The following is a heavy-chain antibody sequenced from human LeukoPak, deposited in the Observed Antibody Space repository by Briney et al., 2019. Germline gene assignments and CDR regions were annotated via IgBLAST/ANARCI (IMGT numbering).Heavy chain of an antibody. Sequence: GASVKVSCKTSGYRFADYYVHWVRQAPGQGLEWMGWVNPKIGDTSYAQKFQGRVTMTSDTSISTAYMELSRLRSADTAVYYCAKDFNPSFSQRFLDPYGMDVWGQGTTVTVSS. CDR3: AKDFNPSFSQRFLDPYGMDV. CDR1: GYRFADYY. J-gene: IGHJ6*02. D-gene: IGHD3-3*01. CDR2: VNPKIGDT. V-gene: IGHV1-2*02.